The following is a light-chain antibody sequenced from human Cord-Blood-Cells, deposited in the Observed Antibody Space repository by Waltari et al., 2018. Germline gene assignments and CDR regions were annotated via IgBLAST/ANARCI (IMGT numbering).Light chain of an antibody. CDR1: SSDVGGSNY. CDR2: DVS. J-gene: IGLJ3*02. Sequence: QSALTQPASVSGSPGQSITISCTGTSSDVGGSNYVSWYQQHPGKAPKPMIYDVSNRPSGVSNRFSGSKSANTASLTISGLQAEDEADYYCSSYTSSSTWVFGGGTKLTVL. CDR3: SSYTSSSTWV. V-gene: IGLV2-14*03.